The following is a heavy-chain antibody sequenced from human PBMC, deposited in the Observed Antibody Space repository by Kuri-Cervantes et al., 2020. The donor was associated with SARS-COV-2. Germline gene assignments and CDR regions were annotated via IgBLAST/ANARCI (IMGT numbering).Heavy chain of an antibody. D-gene: IGHD2-15*01. CDR1: GFTVSSNY. CDR3: ARGHIYCSGGSCYQYYFDY. V-gene: IGHV3-66*02. J-gene: IGHJ4*02. Sequence: GESLKISCAASGFTVSSNYMSWVRQAPGKGLEWVSVIYSGGSTYYADSVKGRFTISRDNSKNTLYLQMNSLRAEDTAVYYCARGHIYCSGGSCYQYYFDYWGQGTRVTVSS. CDR2: IYSGGST.